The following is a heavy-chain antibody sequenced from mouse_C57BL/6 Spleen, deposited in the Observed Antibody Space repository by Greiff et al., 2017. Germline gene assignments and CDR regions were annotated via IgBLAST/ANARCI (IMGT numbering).Heavy chain of an antibody. D-gene: IGHD2-4*01. V-gene: IGHV1-55*01. Sequence: QVQLQQPGAELVKPGASVKMSCKASGYTFTSYWITWVKQRPGQGLEWIGDIYPGSGSTNYNEKFKSKATLTVDTSSSTAYMQLSSLTSEDSAVYYCASCCDYDWYFDYWGQGTTLTVSS. CDR2: IYPGSGST. CDR1: GYTFTSYW. J-gene: IGHJ2*01. CDR3: ASCCDYDWYFDY.